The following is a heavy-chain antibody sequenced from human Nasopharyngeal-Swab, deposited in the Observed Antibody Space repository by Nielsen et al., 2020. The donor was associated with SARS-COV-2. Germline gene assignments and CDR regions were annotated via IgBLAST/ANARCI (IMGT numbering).Heavy chain of an antibody. CDR3: ASGYDSSGYYRGY. V-gene: IGHV3-48*02. D-gene: IGHD3-22*01. CDR2: ISSSSSTI. Sequence: GGSLRLSCAASGFTVSSNYMNWVRQAPGKGLEWVSYISSSSSTIYYADSVKGRLTISRDNAKNSLYLQMNSLRDEDTAVYYCASGYDSSGYYRGYWGKGTLVTVS. CDR1: GFTVSSNY. J-gene: IGHJ4*02.